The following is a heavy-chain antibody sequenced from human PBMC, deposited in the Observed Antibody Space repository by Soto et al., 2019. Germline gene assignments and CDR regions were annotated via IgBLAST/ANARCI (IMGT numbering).Heavy chain of an antibody. J-gene: IGHJ5*02. Sequence: QVQLVQSGAEVKKPGASVKVSCKASGYTFTTYGISWVRQAPGQGLEWMGWISAYNGNTNYAQKLQGRVTMTTDTSTSTAYMELRRLRSDDKAVYYCTREFSGYDSGYNWFDPWGQGPLVTVSS. CDR2: ISAYNGNT. D-gene: IGHD5-12*01. CDR1: GYTFTTYG. V-gene: IGHV1-18*01. CDR3: TREFSGYDSGYNWFDP.